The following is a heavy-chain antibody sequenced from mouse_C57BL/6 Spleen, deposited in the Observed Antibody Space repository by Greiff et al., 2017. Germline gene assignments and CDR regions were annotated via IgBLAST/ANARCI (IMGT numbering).Heavy chain of an antibody. V-gene: IGHV5-16*01. CDR1: GFTFSDYY. Sequence: EVKLVESEGGLVHPGSSMKLSCTASGFTFSDYYMAWVRQVPEKGLEWVANINYDGSSHYYLDSLKSRFIISRDNAKNILYLQMSSLKSEDTATYYCARAGTGAMDYWGQGTSVTVSS. J-gene: IGHJ4*01. D-gene: IGHD4-1*01. CDR2: INYDGSSH. CDR3: ARAGTGAMDY.